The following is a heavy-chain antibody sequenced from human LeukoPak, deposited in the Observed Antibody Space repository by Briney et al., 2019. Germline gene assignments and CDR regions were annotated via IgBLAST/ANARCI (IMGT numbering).Heavy chain of an antibody. CDR1: GGSISSYY. CDR3: ARRIGSGSPSLFAFDY. D-gene: IGHD3-10*01. J-gene: IGHJ4*02. Sequence: SETLSLTCTVSGGSISSYYWSWIRQPPGKGLEWIGYIYYSGSTNYNSSLKSRVTISVDTSKNQFSLKLSSVTAADTAVYYCARRIGSGSPSLFAFDYWGQGTLVTVSS. CDR2: IYYSGST. V-gene: IGHV4-59*01.